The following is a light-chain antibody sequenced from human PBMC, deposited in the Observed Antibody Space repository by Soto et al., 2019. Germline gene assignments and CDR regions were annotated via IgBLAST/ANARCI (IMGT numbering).Light chain of an antibody. Sequence: EIVVTQSPATLSVSPGERATLSCRASQSVSSNLAWYMQKPGQAPRLLIYAASTRATGIPARFSGSGSGTEFTLTISSLQSEDFVVYYCQQYNNWPLTFGGGTKVEIK. CDR2: AAS. CDR3: QQYNNWPLT. J-gene: IGKJ4*01. CDR1: QSVSSN. V-gene: IGKV3-15*01.